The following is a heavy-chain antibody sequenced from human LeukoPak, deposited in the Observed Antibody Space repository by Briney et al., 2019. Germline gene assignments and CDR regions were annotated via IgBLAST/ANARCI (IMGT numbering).Heavy chain of an antibody. J-gene: IGHJ6*03. CDR3: ASGYYDSSWLAGGGYYYMDV. CDR2: ISSSSSYI. CDR1: GFTFSSYS. V-gene: IGHV3-21*01. D-gene: IGHD3-22*01. Sequence: GGSLRLSCAASGFTFSSYSMNWVRQAPGKGLEWVSSISSSSSYIYYADSVKGRFTISRDNAKNSLYLQMNSLRAEDTAVYYCASGYYDSSWLAGGGYYYMDVWGKGTTVTISS.